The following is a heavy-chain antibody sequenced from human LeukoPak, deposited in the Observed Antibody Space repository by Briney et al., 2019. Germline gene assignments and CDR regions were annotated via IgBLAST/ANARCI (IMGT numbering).Heavy chain of an antibody. J-gene: IGHJ5*02. CDR2: ISGSGGST. CDR1: GFTFSSYA. V-gene: IGHV3-23*01. CDR3: ARDLRIAAAGTGSLVGFDP. D-gene: IGHD6-13*01. Sequence: QTGGSLRLSCAASGFTFSSYAMSWVRQAPGKGLEWASAISGSGGSTYYADSVKGRFTISRDNSKNTLYLQMNSLRAEDTAVYYCARDLRIAAAGTGSLVGFDPWGQGTLVTVSS.